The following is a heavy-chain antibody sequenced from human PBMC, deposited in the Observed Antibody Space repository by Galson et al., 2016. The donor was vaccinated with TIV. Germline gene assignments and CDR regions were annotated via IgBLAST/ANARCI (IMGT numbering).Heavy chain of an antibody. D-gene: IGHD2-15*01. CDR3: ARDIPCGGSCYFIDD. Sequence: SVKVSCKASGCTFANYAVNWVRQAPGQGLEWMGGILPVSATTNYAQKFQDRVTITTDESTSTVYLELSSLRSEDTAVYYCARDIPCGGSCYFIDDWGQGTLVTVSS. CDR2: ILPVSATT. CDR1: GCTFANYA. J-gene: IGHJ4*02. V-gene: IGHV1-69*05.